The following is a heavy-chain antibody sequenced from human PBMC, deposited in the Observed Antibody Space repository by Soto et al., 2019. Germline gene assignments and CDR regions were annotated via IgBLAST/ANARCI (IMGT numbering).Heavy chain of an antibody. Sequence: GGSLRLSCAASGFTFSSYSMNWVRQAPGKGLEWVSYISSSSSTIYYADSVKGRFTISRDNAKNSLYLQMNSLRAEDTAVYYCARHWVKPDLGELSDQCFDYWGQGTLVTVSS. CDR2: ISSSSSTI. V-gene: IGHV3-48*01. CDR3: ARHWVKPDLGELSDQCFDY. CDR1: GFTFSSYS. J-gene: IGHJ4*02. D-gene: IGHD3-16*02.